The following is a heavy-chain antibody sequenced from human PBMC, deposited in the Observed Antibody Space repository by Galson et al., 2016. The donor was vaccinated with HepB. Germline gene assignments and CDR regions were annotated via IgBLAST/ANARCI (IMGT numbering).Heavy chain of an antibody. CDR1: GFTVSTSY. D-gene: IGHD3-22*01. V-gene: IGHV3-53*01. CDR2: IYSGGSS. CDR3: ARGTPVDYYDDSGWLRAY. Sequence: SLRLSSAASGFTVSTSYMSWVRQAPGKGLEWVSVIYSGGSSYYADSVRGRFTISRDYSNNTLYLQMNSLRAEDTAVYYCARGTPVDYYDDSGWLRAYWGQGTLATVSS. J-gene: IGHJ4*02.